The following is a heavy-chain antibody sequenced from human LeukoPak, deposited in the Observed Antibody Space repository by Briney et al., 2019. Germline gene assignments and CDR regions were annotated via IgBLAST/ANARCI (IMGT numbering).Heavy chain of an antibody. J-gene: IGHJ6*03. D-gene: IGHD1-1*01. CDR1: GGPIVSHY. CDR2: ISNSGST. CDR3: VRDALEGYCSYYYMDV. Sequence: KASETLSLTCSVSGGPIVSHYWSWIRQPPGKGLEWIGYISNSGSTDYNPSLRSRVTISINTSKNQFSLKLTSVTAADSAVYYCVRDALEGYCSYYYMDVWGGGTTVTVSS. V-gene: IGHV4-59*11.